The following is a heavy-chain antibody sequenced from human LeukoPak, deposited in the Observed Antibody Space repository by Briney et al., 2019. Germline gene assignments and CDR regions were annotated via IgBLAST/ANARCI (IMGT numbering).Heavy chain of an antibody. Sequence: ASVKVSCKASGYTFTSYGISWVRQAPGQGLEWMGWISAYNGNTNYAQKLQGRVTMTTDTSTSTAYMELRSLRSDDTAVYYCARDLHAFWSGRPPIGYWGQGTLVTVSS. D-gene: IGHD3-3*01. V-gene: IGHV1-18*01. CDR2: ISAYNGNT. CDR3: ARDLHAFWSGRPPIGY. CDR1: GYTFTSYG. J-gene: IGHJ4*02.